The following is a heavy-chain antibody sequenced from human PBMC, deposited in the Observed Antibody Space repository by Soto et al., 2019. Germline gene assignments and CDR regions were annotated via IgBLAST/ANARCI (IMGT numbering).Heavy chain of an antibody. Sequence: QVHLVQSGAEVKKPGASVKVSCKASGYPFTSYGIGWVRQAPGQGLEWMGWISPYNGNTYYAQKFQGRVTMTTDTSTNTVYMELRSLRSDDTAVYYCARDQSVDRNYYYGIDVWGQGTTVTVSS. CDR1: GYPFTSYG. V-gene: IGHV1-18*01. CDR3: ARDQSVDRNYYYGIDV. J-gene: IGHJ6*02. CDR2: ISPYNGNT.